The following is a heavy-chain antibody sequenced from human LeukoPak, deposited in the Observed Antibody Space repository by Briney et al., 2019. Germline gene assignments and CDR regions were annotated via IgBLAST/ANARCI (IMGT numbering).Heavy chain of an antibody. CDR1: GYGFTSCW. Sequence: GESLKISCKGSGYGFTSCWIGWVRQMPGKGLEWMGIIYPGDSDSRYSPSFQGQVTISADKSISTAYLQWNSLRASDTAMYYCARLRDAYPDYWGQGTLITVSS. J-gene: IGHJ4*02. CDR2: IYPGDSDS. V-gene: IGHV5-51*01. D-gene: IGHD5-24*01. CDR3: ARLRDAYPDY.